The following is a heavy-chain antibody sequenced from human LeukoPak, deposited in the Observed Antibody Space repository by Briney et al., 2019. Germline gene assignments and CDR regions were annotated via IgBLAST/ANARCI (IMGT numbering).Heavy chain of an antibody. V-gene: IGHV4-59*01. Sequence: SETLSLTCTVSGDSISSYYWSWIRQPPGKGLEWIGRIYHSGSTNYNPSLKSRVTASVDTSKNQFSPKLSSVTAADTAVYYCARVVSYSYYDSSADPGAFDIWGQGTMVTVSS. CDR3: ARVVSYSYYDSSADPGAFDI. D-gene: IGHD3-22*01. CDR2: IYHSGST. CDR1: GDSISSYY. J-gene: IGHJ3*02.